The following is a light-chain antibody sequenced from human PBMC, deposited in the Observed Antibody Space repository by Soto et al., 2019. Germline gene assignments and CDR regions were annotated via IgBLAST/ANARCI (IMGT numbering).Light chain of an antibody. V-gene: IGKV3-20*01. CDR1: QSVNRNF. J-gene: IGKJ2*01. CDR3: QQYGRSPLMYT. CDR2: GAS. Sequence: EIVLTQSPGTLSLSPGERATLSCRASQSVNRNFLSWYQQKPGQAHRLLIYGASTMAAGVPDRFSGSGSGTDFTLTITRIEPEDFAVYYCQQYGRSPLMYTFGQGTKLGVK.